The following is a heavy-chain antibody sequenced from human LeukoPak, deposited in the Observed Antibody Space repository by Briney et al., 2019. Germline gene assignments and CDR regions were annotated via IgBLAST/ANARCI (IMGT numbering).Heavy chain of an antibody. Sequence: LRLSCAASGFTFSDYYMSWIRQAPGKGLEWIGEIYHSGSTNYNPSLKSRVTISVDKPKNQFSLKLSSVTAADTAVYYCARGDYDTPLYWGQGTLVTVSS. V-gene: IGHV4-34*01. CDR3: ARGDYDTPLY. CDR1: GFTFSDYY. J-gene: IGHJ4*02. D-gene: IGHD3-16*01. CDR2: IYHSGST.